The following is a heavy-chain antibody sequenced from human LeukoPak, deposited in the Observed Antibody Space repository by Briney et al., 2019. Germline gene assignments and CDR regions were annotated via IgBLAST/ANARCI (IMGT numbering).Heavy chain of an antibody. J-gene: IGHJ4*02. Sequence: PSETLSLTCDVSGASISSNNWWSWVRQPPGKGLEWIGEIFRGGNTNYNPSLKSRVTISVDKSNNQFSLKLSSVTAADTAVYYCARNKESNSWYPVFDYWGQGTLVTVSS. D-gene: IGHD6-13*01. CDR2: IFRGGNT. CDR1: GASISSNNW. CDR3: ARNKESNSWYPVFDY. V-gene: IGHV4-4*02.